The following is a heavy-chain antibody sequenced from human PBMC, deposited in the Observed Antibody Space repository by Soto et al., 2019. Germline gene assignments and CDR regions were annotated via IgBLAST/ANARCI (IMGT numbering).Heavy chain of an antibody. CDR1: GFPLSLRGWG. CDR3: AHRRSSGWNKSDFDY. J-gene: IGHJ4*02. CDR2: IYWDDDK. D-gene: IGHD6-19*01. Sequence: IPLKESGPTLVKPTQTLTLTCTFPGFPLSLRGWGVGGIRHPPGKALEWIALIYWDDDKRYSPSLKSRVTITKDTSRNHVVLTMTNMDPVDTATYYCAHRRSSGWNKSDFDYWGQGTLVIVSS. V-gene: IGHV2-5*02.